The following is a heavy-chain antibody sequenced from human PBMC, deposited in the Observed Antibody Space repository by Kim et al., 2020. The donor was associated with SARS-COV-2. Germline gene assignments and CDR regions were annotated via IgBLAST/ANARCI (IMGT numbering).Heavy chain of an antibody. V-gene: IGHV3-30*02. J-gene: IGHJ4*02. D-gene: IGHD6-19*01. CDR2: K. CDR3: AKAGVAVAGSDY. Sequence: KYYADSVKGRFTSARDNSKSTLYLQMNSLRAEDTAVYYCAKAGVAVAGSDYWGQGTLVTVSS.